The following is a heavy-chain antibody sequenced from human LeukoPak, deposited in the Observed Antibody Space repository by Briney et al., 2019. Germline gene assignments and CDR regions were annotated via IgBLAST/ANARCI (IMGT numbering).Heavy chain of an antibody. V-gene: IGHV1-2*02. Sequence: ASVKVSCKASGYTFTGYYMHWVRQAPGQGLEWMGWINPNSGGTNYAQKFQGRVTMTRDTSISTAYMELSRLRSDDTAVYYCARGPRRCSGGYCYQFFYFDYWGQGTLVTVSS. CDR2: INPNSGGT. CDR3: ARGPRRCSGGYCYQFFYFDY. D-gene: IGHD2-15*01. CDR1: GYTFTGYY. J-gene: IGHJ4*02.